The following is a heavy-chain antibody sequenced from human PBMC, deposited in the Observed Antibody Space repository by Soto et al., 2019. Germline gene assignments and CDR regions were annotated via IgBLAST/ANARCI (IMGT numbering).Heavy chain of an antibody. CDR1: GFTFSSYW. CDR2: IKQDGSEK. Sequence: GGSLRLSCAASGFTFSSYWMSWVRHAPGKGLEWVANIKQDGSEKYYVDSVKGRFTISRDNAKNSLYLQMNSLRAEDTAVYYCARERDYDFWSGDYWPDYYYYGMDVWGQGTTVTVSS. CDR3: ARERDYDFWSGDYWPDYYYYGMDV. D-gene: IGHD3-3*01. V-gene: IGHV3-7*03. J-gene: IGHJ6*02.